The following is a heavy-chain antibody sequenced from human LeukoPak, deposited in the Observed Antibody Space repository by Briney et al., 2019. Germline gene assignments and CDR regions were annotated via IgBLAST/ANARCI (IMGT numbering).Heavy chain of an antibody. CDR2: IYYSGST. D-gene: IGHD3-3*01. V-gene: IGHV4-31*03. J-gene: IGHJ6*02. CDR3: AGSSTIFGVVSGMDV. CDR1: GGSISSGGYY. Sequence: SETLSLTCTVSGGSISSGGYYWSWIRQHPGKGLGWIGYIYYSGSTYYNPSLKSRVTISVDTSKNQFSLKLSSVTAADTAVYYCAGSSTIFGVVSGMDVWGQGTTVTVSS.